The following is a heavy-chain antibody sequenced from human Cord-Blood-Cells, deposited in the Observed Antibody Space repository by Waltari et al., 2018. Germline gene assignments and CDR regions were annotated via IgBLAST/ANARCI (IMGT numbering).Heavy chain of an antibody. V-gene: IGHV3-74*01. CDR3: ARGGDYSNAFDI. CDR1: GFTFSSYW. CDR2: INSDGSST. J-gene: IGHJ3*02. D-gene: IGHD4-4*01. Sequence: GFTFSSYWMHWVRQAPGKGLVWVSRINSDGSSTSYADSVKGRFTISRDNAKNTLYLQMNSLRAEDTAVYYCARGGDYSNAFDIWGQGTMVTVSS.